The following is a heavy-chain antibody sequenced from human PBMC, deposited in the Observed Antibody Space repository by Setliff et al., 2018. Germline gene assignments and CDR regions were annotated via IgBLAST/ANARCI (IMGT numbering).Heavy chain of an antibody. CDR1: GYTFTSYG. D-gene: IGHD3-10*01. V-gene: IGHV1-18*01. CDR2: ISAYNGNT. Sequence: ASVKVSCKASGYTFTSYGISWVRQAPGQGLEWMGWISAYNGNTNYAQKLQGRVTMTTDTSTSTGYMEMRSLRSDDTAVYYCARLGFGEIYYYGMDVWGQGTTVTAP. J-gene: IGHJ6*02. CDR3: ARLGFGEIYYYGMDV.